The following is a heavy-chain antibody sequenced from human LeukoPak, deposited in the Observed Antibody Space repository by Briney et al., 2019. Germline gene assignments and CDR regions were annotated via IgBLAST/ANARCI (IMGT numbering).Heavy chain of an antibody. V-gene: IGHV3-30*03. Sequence: GGSLRLSCAASGFTFSSYGMHWVRQVPGKGLEWVAVISYDGSNKYYADSVKGRFTISRDNSKNTLYLQMNSLRAEDTAVYYCATKQWLVRTPPSGYWGQGTLVTVSS. CDR3: ATKQWLVRTPPSGY. CDR1: GFTFSSYG. D-gene: IGHD6-19*01. CDR2: ISYDGSNK. J-gene: IGHJ4*02.